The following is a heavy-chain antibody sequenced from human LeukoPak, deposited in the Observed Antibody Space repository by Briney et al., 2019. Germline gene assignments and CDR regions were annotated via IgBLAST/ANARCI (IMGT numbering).Heavy chain of an antibody. J-gene: IGHJ4*02. Sequence: SETLSLTCVVSGYSISSAYYWGWIRQPPGKGLEWIGSISRSGNTYYTASLKSRVSVSFGTSQNQFSLKLSAVTAADTATYYCARKQKMGVEHWGQGTLVTVSS. CDR3: ARKQKMGVEH. CDR2: ISRSGNT. V-gene: IGHV4-38-2*01. CDR1: GYSISSAYY. D-gene: IGHD3-16*01.